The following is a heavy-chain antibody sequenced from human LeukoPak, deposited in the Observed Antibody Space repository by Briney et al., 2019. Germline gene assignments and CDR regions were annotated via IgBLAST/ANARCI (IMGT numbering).Heavy chain of an antibody. CDR2: IIPIFGTA. V-gene: IGHV1-69*01. J-gene: IGHJ4*02. Sequence: SSVKVSCKASGGTFSSYAISWVRQAPGQGLEWMGGIIPIFGTANYAQKFQGRVTITADESTSTAYMELSSLRSEDTAVYYCARVVSGHYYFDYWGQGTLVTVSS. CDR1: GGTFSSYA. D-gene: IGHD3-3*01. CDR3: ARVVSGHYYFDY.